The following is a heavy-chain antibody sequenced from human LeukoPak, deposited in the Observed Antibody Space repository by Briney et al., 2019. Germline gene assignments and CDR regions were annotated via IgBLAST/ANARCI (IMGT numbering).Heavy chain of an antibody. J-gene: IGHJ4*02. CDR1: GYTFTSYY. D-gene: IGHD6-19*01. V-gene: IGHV1-46*01. CDR3: ASEIAMTGYFDY. Sequence: AASVKVSCKASGYTFTSYYMHWVRQAPGQGLEWMGVISPSGDSTTYAQKFQGRVTMTRDTSTNIVYMELNSLRSEDTAVYYCASEIAMTGYFDYWGQGTLVTVSS. CDR2: ISPSGDST.